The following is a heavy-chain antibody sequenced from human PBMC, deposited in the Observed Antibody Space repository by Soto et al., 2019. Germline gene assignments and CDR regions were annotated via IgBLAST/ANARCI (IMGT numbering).Heavy chain of an antibody. V-gene: IGHV3-72*01. J-gene: IGHJ4*02. CDR3: ARFSNWYFDY. Sequence: GGSLRLSCAASGFTFSDHYMDWVRQAPGKGLEWVGRIRNKANSHTTEYAASVKGRFTISRDDSKNSLYLQMNSLKTEDTAVYYCARFSNWYFDYWSQGTLVTVSS. CDR1: GFTFSDHY. D-gene: IGHD6-13*01. CDR2: IRNKANSHTT.